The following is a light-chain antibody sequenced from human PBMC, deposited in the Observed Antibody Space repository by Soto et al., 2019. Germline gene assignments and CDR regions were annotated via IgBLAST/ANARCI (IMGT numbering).Light chain of an antibody. J-gene: IGKJ1*01. Sequence: DIPMTQSPSTLAASVGDRVTITCRASQSISRWLAWYQQKPGKAPKVLIYEASILESGVPSRFSGSGSGTEFNLTISSLQPDDFATYYCQQYNNYLTWTFGQGTKVEIK. CDR3: QQYNNYLTWT. CDR1: QSISRW. CDR2: EAS. V-gene: IGKV1-5*01.